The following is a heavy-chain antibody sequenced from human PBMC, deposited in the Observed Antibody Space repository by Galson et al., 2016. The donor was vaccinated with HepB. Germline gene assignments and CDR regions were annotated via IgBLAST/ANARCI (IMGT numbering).Heavy chain of an antibody. CDR2: IFQSGNT. V-gene: IGHV4-30-2*01. CDR3: ARSRTVYSAYDFDY. CDR1: GDSISGGGYS. Sequence: TLSLTCAVSGDSISGGGYSWNWIQQPPGKGLEWIGYIFQSGNTFYNPSLKSRVTLSVDRSKNQFSLKVNSVTAADTAVYYCARSRTVYSAYDFDYWGQGALVTVSS. D-gene: IGHD5-12*01. J-gene: IGHJ4*02.